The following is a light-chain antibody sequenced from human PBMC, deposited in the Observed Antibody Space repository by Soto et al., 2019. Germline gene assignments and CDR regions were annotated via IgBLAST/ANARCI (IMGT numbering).Light chain of an antibody. V-gene: IGKV1-9*01. CDR3: QQLNSYPLT. Sequence: DIQLTQSPSFLSASVGDRVTITCRASQGISSYLAWYQQKPGKAPKILIYAAATLQSGVPSRFSGSGSGTEFTLTISSLQPEAFATYYCQQLNSYPLTFGGGTKVEIK. CDR2: AAA. CDR1: QGISSY. J-gene: IGKJ4*02.